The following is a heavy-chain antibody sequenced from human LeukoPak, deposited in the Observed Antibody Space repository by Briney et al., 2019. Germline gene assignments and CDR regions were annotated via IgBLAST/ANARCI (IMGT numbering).Heavy chain of an antibody. CDR3: AKGSVSSGSYYFQH. CDR2: ISSSSSTI. D-gene: IGHD1-26*01. Sequence: PGGSLRLSCAASGFTFSSYSMNWVRLAPGKELEWVSYISSSSSTIYYADSVKGRFTISRDNAKNTLYLQMNSLRAEDTAVYYCAKGSVSSGSYYFQHWGQGTLVTVSS. V-gene: IGHV3-48*04. J-gene: IGHJ1*01. CDR1: GFTFSSYS.